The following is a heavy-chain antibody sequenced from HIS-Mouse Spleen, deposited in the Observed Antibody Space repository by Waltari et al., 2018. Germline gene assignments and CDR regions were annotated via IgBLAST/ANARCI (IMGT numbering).Heavy chain of an antibody. Sequence: QVQLVQSGAEVKKPGASVKVSCKASGYTFTGYYMHWVRQAPGQGLEWMGWINPNRGSTNDAQKFQGRVTMTRDTSISTAYMELSRLRSDDTAVYYCARERTGDLGYWGQGTLVTVSS. CDR1: GYTFTGYY. V-gene: IGHV1-2*02. CDR3: ARERTGDLGY. J-gene: IGHJ4*02. CDR2: INPNRGST. D-gene: IGHD7-27*01.